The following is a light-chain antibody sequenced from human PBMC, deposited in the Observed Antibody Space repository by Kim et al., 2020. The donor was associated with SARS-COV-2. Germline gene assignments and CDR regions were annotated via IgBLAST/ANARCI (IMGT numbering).Light chain of an antibody. J-gene: IGLJ1*01. V-gene: IGLV7-46*01. Sequence: PGATVTLPCGSRTGAVTSGHYPYWFQQKPGQAPRTLIYDTRNKHSWTPARFSGSLLGGKAALTLSGAQPEDEAEYYCLLSYSGGYVFGTGTKVTVL. CDR2: DTR. CDR1: TGAVTSGHY. CDR3: LLSYSGGYV.